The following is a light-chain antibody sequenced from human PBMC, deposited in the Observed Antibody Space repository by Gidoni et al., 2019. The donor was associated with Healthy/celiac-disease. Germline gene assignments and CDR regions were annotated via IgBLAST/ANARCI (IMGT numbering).Light chain of an antibody. CDR3: QQSYSTPIT. J-gene: IGKJ5*01. CDR2: AAS. V-gene: IGKV1-39*01. Sequence: DIQMTQPPSSLSASVGDRVTITRRASQSISSYLNWYQQKPGKAPKLLIYAASSLQSGVPSRFSGSGSGTDFTLTISSLQPEDFATYYCQQSYSTPITFGQGTRLEIK. CDR1: QSISSY.